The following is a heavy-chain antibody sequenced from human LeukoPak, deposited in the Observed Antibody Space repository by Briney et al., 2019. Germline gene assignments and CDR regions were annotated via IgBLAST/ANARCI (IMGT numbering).Heavy chain of an antibody. CDR1: GFTFSSYA. J-gene: IGHJ4*02. V-gene: IGHV3-23*01. CDR3: AKAQEDIVVVVAAYGNDY. D-gene: IGHD2-15*01. CDR2: ISGSGGST. Sequence: GGSLRLSCAASGFTFSSYAMSWVRQAPGKGLEWVSAISGSGGSTYYADSVKGRFTISRDNSKNALYLQMNSLRAEDTAVYYCAKAQEDIVVVVAAYGNDYWGQGTLVTVSS.